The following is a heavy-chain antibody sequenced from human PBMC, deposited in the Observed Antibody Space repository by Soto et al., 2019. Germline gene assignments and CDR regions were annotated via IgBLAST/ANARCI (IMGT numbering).Heavy chain of an antibody. V-gene: IGHV3-33*01. D-gene: IGHD2-21*01. CDR2: IWYDGNNK. CDR1: GFTFSSYG. CDR3: ARGLHSLFDY. Sequence: GGSLSLSCAASGFTFSSYGMHWVRPTPGKGLEWVAVIWYDGNNKYYADSVKGRFTISRDNSNNTLYVQMTSLRAEDTAVYYCARGLHSLFDYWGQGTLVTVFS. J-gene: IGHJ4*02.